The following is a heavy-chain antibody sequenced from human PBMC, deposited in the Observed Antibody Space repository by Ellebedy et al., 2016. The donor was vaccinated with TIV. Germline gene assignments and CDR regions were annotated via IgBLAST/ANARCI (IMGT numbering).Heavy chain of an antibody. D-gene: IGHD3-10*01. CDR1: GFTFSFYW. Sequence: PGGSLRLSCAGSGFTFSFYWMSWVRQAPGKGPEWVANINKDGSENFYVDSVKGRFTISRDNAKNSLYLQMNSLRVEDTAGYYCASPPGVVALWGQGTLVTVSS. CDR3: ASPPGVVAL. V-gene: IGHV3-7*03. J-gene: IGHJ4*02. CDR2: INKDGSEN.